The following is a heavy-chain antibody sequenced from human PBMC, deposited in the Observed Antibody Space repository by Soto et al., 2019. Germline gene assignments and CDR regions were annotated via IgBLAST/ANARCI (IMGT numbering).Heavy chain of an antibody. CDR3: AREYIDTVTYLYGMDV. CDR2: IYSSGTT. J-gene: IGHJ6*02. D-gene: IGHD3-9*01. Sequence: PSETLSLTCTVSGGSVSSGTYYWTWIRQPPGKGLEWIGYIYSSGTTNYNPSLKSRVTISFHTSKNQFSLRLSSVTAADTAVYYCAREYIDTVTYLYGMDVWGQGTTVTVSS. CDR1: GGSVSSGTYY. V-gene: IGHV4-61*01.